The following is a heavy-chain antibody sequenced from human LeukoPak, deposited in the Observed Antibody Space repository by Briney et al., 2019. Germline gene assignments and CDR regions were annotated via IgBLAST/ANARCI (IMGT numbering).Heavy chain of an antibody. Sequence: GGSLRLSCAASGFTFDDYGMSWVRQAPGKGLEWVSAISVSGNIYHADSVKGRFTISRDSSKNTLYLQMNRLRAEDAAVYYCAKGESFSSIFGVVTPLYYYYMDVWGKGTTVTVSS. D-gene: IGHD3-3*01. CDR3: AKGESFSSIFGVVTPLYYYYMDV. V-gene: IGHV3-23*01. CDR2: ISVSGNI. J-gene: IGHJ6*03. CDR1: GFTFDDYG.